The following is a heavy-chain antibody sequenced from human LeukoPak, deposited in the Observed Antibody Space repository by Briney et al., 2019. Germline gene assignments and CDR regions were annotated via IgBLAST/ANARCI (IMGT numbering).Heavy chain of an antibody. CDR1: GFTFSSYS. CDR2: ISSSSDYI. Sequence: GGSLRLSCAASGFTFSSYSMNWVRQAPGKGLEWVSSISSSSDYIYYADSLKGRFTISRDNAKNSLYLQMNSLRAEDTAVYYCARDKLGLGELSLYDQWGQGTLVTVFS. CDR3: ARDKLGLGELSLYDQ. V-gene: IGHV3-21*01. J-gene: IGHJ5*02. D-gene: IGHD3-16*02.